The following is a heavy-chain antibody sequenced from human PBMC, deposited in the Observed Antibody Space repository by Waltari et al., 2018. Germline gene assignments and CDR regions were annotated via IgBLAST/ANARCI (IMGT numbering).Heavy chain of an antibody. CDR1: GFTFTTYE. J-gene: IGHJ4*02. CDR2: IRSSGTSI. D-gene: IGHD1-20*01. Sequence: EMQLVESGGGLVQPGGSLRLSCAASGFTFTTYEMNWVRQAPGEGLEWISYIRSSGTSIYYADSVKGRFTISRDNAQDSLYLQMNSLRAEDTAVYYCARAAITGTGFDFWGQGSLVTVSS. CDR3: ARAAITGTGFDF. V-gene: IGHV3-48*03.